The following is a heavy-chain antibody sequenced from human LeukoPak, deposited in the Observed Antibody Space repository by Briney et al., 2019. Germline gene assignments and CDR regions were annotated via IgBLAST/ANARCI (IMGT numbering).Heavy chain of an antibody. Sequence: ASVKVSFKASGYTFTSYYMHWVRQAPGQGLEWMGIINPSGGSTSYAQKFQGRVTMTRDTSTSTVYMELSSLRSEDTAVYYCARDLPKDFDDSSGYQTDYWGQGTLVTVSP. D-gene: IGHD3-22*01. V-gene: IGHV1-46*01. CDR3: ARDLPKDFDDSSGYQTDY. CDR1: GYTFTSYY. CDR2: INPSGGST. J-gene: IGHJ4*02.